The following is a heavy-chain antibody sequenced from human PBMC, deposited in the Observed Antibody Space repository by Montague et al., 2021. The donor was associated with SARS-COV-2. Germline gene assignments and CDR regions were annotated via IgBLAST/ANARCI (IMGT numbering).Heavy chain of an antibody. CDR3: VGDPGDPDTFDY. CDR2: IWNDGNKK. Sequence: SLRLSCSASGFTYSKYGVHWVRQAPGKGLEWVASIWNDGNKKYHXDSVKGRFTISRDNSNNMLYLQMDSLRAEDAAVYYCVGDPGDPDTFDYWGQGTQVTVSS. V-gene: IGHV3-33*01. CDR1: GFTYSKYG. D-gene: IGHD7-27*01. J-gene: IGHJ4*02.